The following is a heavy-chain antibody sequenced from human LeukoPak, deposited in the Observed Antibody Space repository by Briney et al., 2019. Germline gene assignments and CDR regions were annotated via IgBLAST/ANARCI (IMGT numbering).Heavy chain of an antibody. CDR2: IYSGGST. V-gene: IGHV3-53*01. CDR1: GFTVSSNY. Sequence: GGSLRLSCAAYGFTVSSNYMSWVRQAPGKGLEWVSVIYSGGSTYYADSVKGRFTISRDNSKNTLYLQMNSLRAEDTAVYYCARDCCSSTSCIDYWGQGTLVTVSS. CDR3: ARDCCSSTSCIDY. J-gene: IGHJ4*02. D-gene: IGHD2-2*01.